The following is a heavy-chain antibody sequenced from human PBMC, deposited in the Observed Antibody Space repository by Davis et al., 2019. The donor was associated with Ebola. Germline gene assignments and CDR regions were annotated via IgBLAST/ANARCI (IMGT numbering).Heavy chain of an antibody. V-gene: IGHV3-23*01. D-gene: IGHD2-2*01. CDR3: VQGTTSCHV. J-gene: IGHJ4*02. CDR1: GFDFGSHD. Sequence: PGGSLRLSCVASGFDFGSHDMNWVRQAPGKGLEWVSNINGRADFTSYSASVKGRFTISRDNSKNMLYLQMNSLRVEDTALYYCVQGTTSCHVWGQGTLVTVSS. CDR2: INGRADFT.